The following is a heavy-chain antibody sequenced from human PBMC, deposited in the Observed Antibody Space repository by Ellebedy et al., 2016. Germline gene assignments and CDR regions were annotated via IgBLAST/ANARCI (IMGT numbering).Heavy chain of an antibody. CDR2: MYGGGAA. CDR1: GFSVSSND. Sequence: GESLKISXAASGFSVSSNDMSWVRQAPGKGLELVSLMYGGGAAYYADSVKGRFTTSRDNVRNLVFLQMNNLTPEDTALYFCAKDLKYQDDIFVGGMDVWGRGATVTVS. CDR3: AKDLKYQDDIFVGGMDV. D-gene: IGHD2-2*01. J-gene: IGHJ6*02. V-gene: IGHV3-53*05.